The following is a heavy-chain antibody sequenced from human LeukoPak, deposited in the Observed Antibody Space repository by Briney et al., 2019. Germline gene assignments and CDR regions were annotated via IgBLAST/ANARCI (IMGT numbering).Heavy chain of an antibody. CDR3: ARERWHCRVNCYSVYYYALDV. CDR2: INPGNGDA. D-gene: IGHD2-15*01. CDR1: GYTFTNYA. Sequence: ASVKVSCKGSGYTFTNYAVHWVRQAPGQRLEWLGWINPGNGDAKYSQNFQGRVTVTSDTSAATAYVELNSLTSEDTAVYYCARERWHCRVNCYSVYYYALDVWGQGTTVTVSS. V-gene: IGHV1-3*01. J-gene: IGHJ6*02.